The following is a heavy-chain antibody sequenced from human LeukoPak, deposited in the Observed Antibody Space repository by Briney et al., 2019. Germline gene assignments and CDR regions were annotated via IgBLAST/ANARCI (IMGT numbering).Heavy chain of an antibody. CDR2: IFSGGST. V-gene: IGHV3-53*01. CDR3: ARDLKTSGWYGDFDY. CDR1: GFTVSSNY. J-gene: IGHJ4*02. Sequence: GGSLRLSRVASGFTVSSNYMSWVRQAPGKGLEWVSAIFSGGSTFYADSVTGRFTTSRDNSKKTVYLEMNSLRGEDTAVYYCARDLKTSGWYGDFDYWGQGTLVTVSS. D-gene: IGHD6-19*01.